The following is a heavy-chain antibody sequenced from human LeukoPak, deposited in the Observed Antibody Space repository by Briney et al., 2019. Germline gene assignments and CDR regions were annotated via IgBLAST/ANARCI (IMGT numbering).Heavy chain of an antibody. J-gene: IGHJ4*02. CDR1: EFTFSSYS. CDR3: ARVVVITSPPDY. Sequence: GGSLRLSCAASEFTFSSYSMNWVRQAPGKGLEWVSSISSSTSYIYYADSVKGRFTISRDNAKNSLYLQMNSLRAEDTAVYYCARVVVITSPPDYWGQGTLVTVSS. D-gene: IGHD3-22*01. V-gene: IGHV3-21*01. CDR2: ISSSTSYI.